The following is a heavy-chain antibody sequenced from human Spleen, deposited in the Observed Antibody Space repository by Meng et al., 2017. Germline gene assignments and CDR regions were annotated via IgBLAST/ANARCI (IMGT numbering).Heavy chain of an antibody. J-gene: IGHJ5*02. CDR3: AREGYCSSTSCYSWFDP. CDR1: GGTFSSYA. Sequence: SVKVSCKASGGTFSSYAISWVRQAPGQGLEWMGGIIPIFGTANYAQNFQGRVTITADKSTSTAYMEVSRLRSDDTAVYYCAREGYCSSTSCYSWFDPWGQGTLVTVSS. CDR2: IIPIFGTA. V-gene: IGHV1-69*06. D-gene: IGHD2-2*02.